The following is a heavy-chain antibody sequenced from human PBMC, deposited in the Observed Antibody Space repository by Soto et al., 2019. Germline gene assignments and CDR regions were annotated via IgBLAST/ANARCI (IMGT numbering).Heavy chain of an antibody. CDR1: GGSISSYY. J-gene: IGHJ4*02. Sequence: LEILSLTCTVSGGSISSYYWSWIRQPPGKGLEWIGYIYYSGSTNYNPSLKSRVTISVDTSKNQFSLKLSSVTAADTAVYYCARDNGRENYYDSSGYWYYFDYWGQGTLVTSPQ. CDR3: ARDNGRENYYDSSGYWYYFDY. V-gene: IGHV4-59*01. CDR2: IYYSGST. D-gene: IGHD3-22*01.